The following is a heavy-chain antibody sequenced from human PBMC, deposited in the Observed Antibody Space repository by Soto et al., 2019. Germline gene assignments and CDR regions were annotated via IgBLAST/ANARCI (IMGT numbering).Heavy chain of an antibody. CDR1: DDSISSYY. D-gene: IGHD1-1*01. J-gene: IGHJ4*02. CDR3: ARVQLVEEVIDY. Sequence: SETLSLTCSVSDDSISSYYWSWIRQPPGKGLQWIGYVFYRGGTAYNPSLKSRVTISLDMSKKQFSLNLSSVTAADTAAYFCARVQLVEEVIDYWGQGTLVTVSS. CDR2: VFYRGGT. V-gene: IGHV4-59*01.